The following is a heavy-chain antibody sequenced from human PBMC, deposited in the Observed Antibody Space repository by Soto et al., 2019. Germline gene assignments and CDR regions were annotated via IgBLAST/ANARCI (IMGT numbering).Heavy chain of an antibody. D-gene: IGHD2-21*02. Sequence: GGSLRLSCEVSGFTLSMYSMTWVRQAPGKGLEWVAKIPQEGSDGHYVDSVKGRFTISRDNAKNPVYLQMNSLRAEDTAVYYCARDQLILPAHDFFYGSDVWGQGTTVTVSS. V-gene: IGHV3-7*03. CDR3: ARDQLILPAHDFFYGSDV. J-gene: IGHJ6*02. CDR1: GFTLSMYS. CDR2: IPQEGSDG.